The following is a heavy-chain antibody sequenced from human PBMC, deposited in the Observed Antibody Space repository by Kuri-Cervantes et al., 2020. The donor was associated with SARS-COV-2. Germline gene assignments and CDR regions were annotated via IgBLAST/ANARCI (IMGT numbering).Heavy chain of an antibody. J-gene: IGHJ4*02. CDR2: TRGKANNYAT. Sequence: GESLKISCEVSGFLFSASAIHWVRQASGKGLEWVGRTRGKANNYATAYAASVKGRFSISRNDSKNMAYLQMNSLKTEDTAVYYCTTLIDYWGQGTLVTVSS. CDR1: GFLFSASA. V-gene: IGHV3-73*01. CDR3: TTLIDY.